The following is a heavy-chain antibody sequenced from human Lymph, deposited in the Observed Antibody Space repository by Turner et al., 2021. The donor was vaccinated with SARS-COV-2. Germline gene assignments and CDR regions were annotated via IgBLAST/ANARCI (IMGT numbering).Heavy chain of an antibody. CDR2: INPNSGGT. V-gene: IGHV1-2*02. CDR1: GSTFTGYY. D-gene: IGHD3-3*01. CDR3: ARDVERYNDFWSGYSGGYGLDV. J-gene: IGHJ6*02. Sequence: VQLVQSGAEVKKPGASVTVSCKASGSTFTGYYMHWVRQAPGQGLEWMGWINPNSGGTNYAQKFQGRVTMTRDTSISTAYMELSRLRSDDTAVYYCARDVERYNDFWSGYSGGYGLDVWGQGTTVTVSS.